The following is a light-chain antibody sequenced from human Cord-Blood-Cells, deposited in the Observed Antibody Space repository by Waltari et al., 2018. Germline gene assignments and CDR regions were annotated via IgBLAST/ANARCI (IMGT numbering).Light chain of an antibody. V-gene: IGLV2-23*01. J-gene: IGLJ3*02. CDR2: EGS. Sequence: QSALTQPAFVSGSPGQSITISCTGTSSDVGSYNLVSWYQQHPGKAPKLMFYEGSKRPSGVSNRFSGSKSGNTASLTISGLQAEDEADYYCCSYAGSSGWVFGGGTKLTVL. CDR3: CSYAGSSGWV. CDR1: SSDVGSYNL.